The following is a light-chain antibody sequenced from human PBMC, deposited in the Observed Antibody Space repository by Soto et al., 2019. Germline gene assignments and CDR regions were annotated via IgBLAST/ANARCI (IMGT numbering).Light chain of an antibody. V-gene: IGKV3-11*01. Sequence: VLTQSPGTLSLSPGERATLACRASQTLSSRHLAWYQQKPGQAPRLIIYDASNRANGIPARFSGSGSGTDFTLTISSLETEDFAVYYCQQRSNWPPITFGQGTRLEIK. CDR3: QQRSNWPPIT. CDR2: DAS. J-gene: IGKJ5*01. CDR1: QTLSSRH.